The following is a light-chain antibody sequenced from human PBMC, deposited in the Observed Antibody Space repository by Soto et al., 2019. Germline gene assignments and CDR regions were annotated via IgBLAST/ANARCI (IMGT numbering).Light chain of an antibody. CDR3: AAWDKSLNGGV. V-gene: IGLV1-51*02. J-gene: IGLJ2*01. Sequence: QSVLTQPPSVSAAAGQTVTISCSGSSSNIGSDYVSWYQQLPGTAPKLLIYENNKRPSGIPDRFSGSKSGTSATLGITGLQTGDEADYYCAAWDKSLNGGVFGGGTQLTVL. CDR1: SSNIGSDY. CDR2: ENN.